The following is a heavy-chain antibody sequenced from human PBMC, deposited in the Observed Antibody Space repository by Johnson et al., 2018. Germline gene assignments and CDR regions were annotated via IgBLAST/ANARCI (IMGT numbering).Heavy chain of an antibody. D-gene: IGHD1-1*01. CDR2: IIPLFGTT. Sequence: QVQLVQSGAEVKKPGSSVRVSCKASGVIFSSYALGWVRQAPGQGLEWMGGIIPLFGTTNYAQKFQGRVTITADESPPKVYLEVGSRGSEDTAVYYRATVFTRGGVTGTSGPFDIWGQGTMVTVSS. CDR1: GVIFSSYA. CDR3: ATVFTRGGVTGTSGPFDI. J-gene: IGHJ3*02. V-gene: IGHV1-69*12.